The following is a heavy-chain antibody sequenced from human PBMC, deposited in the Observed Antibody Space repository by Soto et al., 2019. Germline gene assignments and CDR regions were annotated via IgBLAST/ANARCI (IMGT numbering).Heavy chain of an antibody. D-gene: IGHD6-13*01. Sequence: GGSLRLSCAASGFTFSSYAMSWVRQAPGKGLEWVSAISGSGGSTYYADSVKGRFTISRDNSKNTLYLQMNSLRAEDTAVYYCAKETPVGIAAAGRFDPWGQGTLVTVSS. V-gene: IGHV3-23*01. J-gene: IGHJ5*02. CDR2: ISGSGGST. CDR3: AKETPVGIAAAGRFDP. CDR1: GFTFSSYA.